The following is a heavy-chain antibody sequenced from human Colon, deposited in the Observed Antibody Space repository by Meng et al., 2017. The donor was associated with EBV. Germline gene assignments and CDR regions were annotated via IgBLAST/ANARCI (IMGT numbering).Heavy chain of an antibody. CDR2: IHSSGST. CDR3: ARASYGSGSPLGESWFDP. J-gene: IGHJ5*02. Sequence: QVELPEVGPGMVKPSQALSLTWTVFGGSISSGGYYWSWIRQHPGKGLEWIGYIHSSGSTYYNPSLRSRLTISVDTSKNQFSLKLSSVTAADTAVYYCARASYGSGSPLGESWFDPWGQGTLVTVSS. V-gene: IGHV4-31*02. CDR1: GGSISSGGYY. D-gene: IGHD3-10*01.